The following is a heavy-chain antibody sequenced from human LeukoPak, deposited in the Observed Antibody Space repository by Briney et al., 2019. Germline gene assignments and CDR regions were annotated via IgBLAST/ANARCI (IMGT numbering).Heavy chain of an antibody. V-gene: IGHV3-74*01. J-gene: IGHJ4*02. CDR1: GFTFNNYA. CDR3: ARDGRSGNFDK. CDR2: IRSDGSIT. D-gene: IGHD1-26*01. Sequence: GGSLRLSCAASGFTFNNYAMTWVRQAPGKGLAWVSVIRSDGSITTYADSVKGRFTISRDTAKNTLYLQMNSLRAEDTAVYYCARDGRSGNFDKWGQGTLVSVSS.